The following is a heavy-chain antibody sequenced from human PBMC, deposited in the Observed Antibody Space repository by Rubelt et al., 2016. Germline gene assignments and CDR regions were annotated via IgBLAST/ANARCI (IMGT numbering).Heavy chain of an antibody. CDR2: VNRSRGDT. D-gene: IGHD1-1*01. CDR3: ARLLTQDHNLPFDS. CDR1: EYTFSNYF. Sequence: QVQLVQSGAEVKKPGTSVKVSCKASEYTFSNYFLHWVREAPRQGLEWMGLVNRSRGDTLYAPKFQGRVIMTRYTSTNTVYLELSSLNSEDSAMYFCARLLTQDHNLPFDSWGQGTQVTVSS. J-gene: IGHJ4*02. V-gene: IGHV1-46*01.